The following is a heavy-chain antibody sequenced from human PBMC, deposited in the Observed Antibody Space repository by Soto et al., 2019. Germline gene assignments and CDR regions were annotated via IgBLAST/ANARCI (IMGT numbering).Heavy chain of an antibody. CDR2: IYYSGST. J-gene: IGHJ4*02. CDR1: GGSISSGGYY. Sequence: QVQLQESGPGLVKPSQTLSLTCTVSGGSISSGGYYWSWIRQHPGKGLGWIGYIYYSGSTYYNPALKSRVTISVDTSKNQFSLKLSPVTAADTAVYYCARGGIAAAAPPDYWGQGTLVTVSS. V-gene: IGHV4-31*03. CDR3: ARGGIAAAAPPDY. D-gene: IGHD6-13*01.